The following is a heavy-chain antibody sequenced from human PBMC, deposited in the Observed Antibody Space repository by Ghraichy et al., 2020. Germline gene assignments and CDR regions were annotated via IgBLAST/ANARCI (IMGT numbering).Heavy chain of an antibody. CDR1: GGSISSYY. D-gene: IGHD2-15*01. CDR3: AAERCAGGSCYSFS. Sequence: SETLSLTCTVSGGSISSYYWNWIRQPPGKGLEWIGYLSYTGSPTYNPSLKSRVTISVDTSKNQFSLKLTSVTAADTAVYYCAAERCAGGSCYSFSWGQGALVTVSS. J-gene: IGHJ5*02. CDR2: LSYTGSP. V-gene: IGHV4-59*01.